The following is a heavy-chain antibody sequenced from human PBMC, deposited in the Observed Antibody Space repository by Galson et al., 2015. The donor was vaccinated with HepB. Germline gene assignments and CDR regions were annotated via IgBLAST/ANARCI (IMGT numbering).Heavy chain of an antibody. CDR1: GYSFNSYW. CDR2: IDPSDSYT. D-gene: IGHD2-2*01. CDR3: ARQLTGYCSSTSCYRPDNWFDP. J-gene: IGHJ5*02. Sequence: QSGAEVTKPGESMRISCTGSGYSFNSYWISWVRQMPGKGLEWMGRIDPSDSYTNYSPSFQGHVTISADKSISTAYLQWSSLKASDTAMYYCARQLTGYCSSTSCYRPDNWFDPWVQGTLVTVSS. V-gene: IGHV5-10-1*01.